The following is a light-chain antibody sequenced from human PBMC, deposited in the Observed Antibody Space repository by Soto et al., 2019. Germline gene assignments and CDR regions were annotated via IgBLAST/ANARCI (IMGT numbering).Light chain of an antibody. Sequence: QSALTQPASVSGSPGQSITISCTGSSSDVGSHSRVSWIQQHPGKTTKLIIYEVTNRPSGVSSRFSGSKSGTTASLTISGLQAEDEADYYCTSFTSSNTWVFGGGTQLTVL. V-gene: IGLV2-14*01. CDR1: SSDVGSHSR. J-gene: IGLJ3*02. CDR2: EVT. CDR3: TSFTSSNTWV.